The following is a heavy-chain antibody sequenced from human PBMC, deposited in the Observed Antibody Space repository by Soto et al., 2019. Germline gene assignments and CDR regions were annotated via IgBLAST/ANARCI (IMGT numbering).Heavy chain of an antibody. CDR1: GFTFSNYS. CDR2: ISGTGVYI. V-gene: IGHV3-21*01. J-gene: IGHJ4*02. CDR3: AREGALKPFSS. Sequence: GGSLRLSCVASGFTFSNYSMNWVRQAPGKGLEWVSHISGTGVYIHYADAVKGRFTISRDNAKSSVYLQMNSLRAEDTAVYYCAREGALKPFSSWGQGALVTVYS.